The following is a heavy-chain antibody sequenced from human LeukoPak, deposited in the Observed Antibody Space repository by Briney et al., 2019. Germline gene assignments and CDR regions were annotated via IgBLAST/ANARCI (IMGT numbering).Heavy chain of an antibody. CDR2: IYYSGST. J-gene: IGHJ6*03. CDR1: GGSISSSSYY. Sequence: SETLSLTCTVSGGSISSSSYYWGWIRQPPGKGLEWIGSIYYSGSTNYNPSLKSRVTISVDTSKNQFSLKLSSVTAADTAVYYCARRRNGYCSSTSCLSHYYYYYMDVWGKGTTVTVSS. D-gene: IGHD2-2*01. CDR3: ARRRNGYCSSTSCLSHYYYYYMDV. V-gene: IGHV4-39*07.